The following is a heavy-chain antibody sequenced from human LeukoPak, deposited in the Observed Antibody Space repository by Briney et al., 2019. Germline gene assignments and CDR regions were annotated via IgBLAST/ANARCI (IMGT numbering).Heavy chain of an antibody. Sequence: GGSLRLSCTVTGFTLSSYWMSWVRQAPGKGLEWVANINGDESLKYHVDSVKGRFTISRDNAKNSMSLQMNSLRAEDTAVYYCVRDGRSGWHFDYWGQGILVTVSS. CDR2: INGDESLK. D-gene: IGHD6-19*01. CDR1: GFTLSSYW. V-gene: IGHV3-7*01. J-gene: IGHJ4*02. CDR3: VRDGRSGWHFDY.